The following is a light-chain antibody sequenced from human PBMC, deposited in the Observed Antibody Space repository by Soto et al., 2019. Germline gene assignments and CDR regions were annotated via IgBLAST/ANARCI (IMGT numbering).Light chain of an antibody. CDR2: GAS. J-gene: IGKJ2*01. CDR1: QSVSNSA. Sequence: EIVLTQSPGTLPLSPGERATLSCRASQSVSNSALAWYLQKPGQAPRLLIYGASSRATGIPDRFSGSGSGTDFTLTISRLEPEEFAVYYCQLYGSSPMYTFGQGTRLEIK. CDR3: QLYGSSPMYT. V-gene: IGKV3-20*01.